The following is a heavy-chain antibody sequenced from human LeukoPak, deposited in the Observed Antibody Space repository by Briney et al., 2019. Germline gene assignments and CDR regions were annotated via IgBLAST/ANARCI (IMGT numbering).Heavy chain of an antibody. CDR3: TRDHFGSYLA. Sequence: ASVKVSCKTSGYTFTDHDMHWVLQAPGQGLEWVGRISTSTGGTTYSQSFQGRVTMTRDTSISTGYMELSRLKSDDTAVYYCTRDHFGSYLAWGQGTLVTVSS. J-gene: IGHJ4*02. D-gene: IGHD1-26*01. V-gene: IGHV1-2*06. CDR2: ISTSTGGT. CDR1: GYTFTDHD.